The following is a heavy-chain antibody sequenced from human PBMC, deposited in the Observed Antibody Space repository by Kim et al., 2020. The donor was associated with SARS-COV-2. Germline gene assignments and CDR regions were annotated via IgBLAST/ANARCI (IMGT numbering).Heavy chain of an antibody. J-gene: IGHJ4*02. CDR1: GFTFSSYA. CDR3: ARDSAGYCSSTSCSSFDC. V-gene: IGHV3-30*04. CDR2: ISYDGSNK. D-gene: IGHD2-2*01. Sequence: GGSLRLSCAASGFTFSSYAMHWVRQAPGKGLEWVAVISYDGSNKYYADSLKGRFTISRDNSKNTLYLQMNSLRAADTAVYYCARDSAGYCSSTSCSSFDCWGQGTLVTVSS.